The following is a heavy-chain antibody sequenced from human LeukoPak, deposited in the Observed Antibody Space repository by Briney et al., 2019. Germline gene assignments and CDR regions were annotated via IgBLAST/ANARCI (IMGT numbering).Heavy chain of an antibody. CDR1: EFTFSTYA. V-gene: IGHV3-23*01. CDR2: ISGSGGST. Sequence: GGSLRLSCAASEFTFSTYAMSWVRQAPGKGLEWVSAISGSGGSTFYADSVKGRFTISRDNAKNSLYLQMNSLRAEDTAVYYCAPSGMGTGPFDYWGQGTLVTVSS. CDR3: APSGMGTGPFDY. D-gene: IGHD5-24*01. J-gene: IGHJ4*02.